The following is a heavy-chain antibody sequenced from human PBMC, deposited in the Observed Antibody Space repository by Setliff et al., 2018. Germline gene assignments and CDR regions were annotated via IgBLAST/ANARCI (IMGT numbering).Heavy chain of an antibody. Sequence: GASVKVSCKAFGYTFAKYGTSWVRQATGQGLEWMGWMNPNSGRTGYPQKFQGRVTMTRNTSISTAYMELSSLRSEDTAVYYCARRGGWVVVTATNWFDPWGQGTLVTVSS. CDR1: GYTFAKYG. CDR2: MNPNSGRT. J-gene: IGHJ5*02. CDR3: ARRGGWVVVTATNWFDP. V-gene: IGHV1-8*01. D-gene: IGHD2-21*02.